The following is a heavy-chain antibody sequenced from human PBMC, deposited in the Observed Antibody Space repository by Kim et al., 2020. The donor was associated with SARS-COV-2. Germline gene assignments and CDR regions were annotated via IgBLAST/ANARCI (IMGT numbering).Heavy chain of an antibody. Sequence: GGSLRLSCAASGITFSTYDVNWVRRAPGKGLEWVSFLDASGTAVYYADFLKGRFTISRDNAKNSLYRQMNSLRADDTAVYYCVSHNPWSLYWSQRTLVTVSS. D-gene: IGHD2-8*02. V-gene: IGHV3-48*03. CDR2: LDASGTAV. J-gene: IGHJ4*02. CDR1: GITFSTYD. CDR3: VSHNPWSLY.